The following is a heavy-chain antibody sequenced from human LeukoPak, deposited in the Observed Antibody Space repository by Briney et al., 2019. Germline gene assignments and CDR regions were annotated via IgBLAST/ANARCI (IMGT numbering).Heavy chain of an antibody. CDR1: GFTFSSYW. CDR3: ATSRWAAAGTGYFDY. J-gene: IGHJ4*02. D-gene: IGHD6-13*01. CDR2: IKHDGNEK. V-gene: IGHV3-7*02. Sequence: PGGSLRLSCAASGFTFSSYWMSWVRRAPGKGLEGVANIKHDGNEKYYVDSVKGRFTISRDSAKNSLYLQMNSLRAEDTAVYYCATSRWAAAGTGYFDYWGQGTLVTVSS.